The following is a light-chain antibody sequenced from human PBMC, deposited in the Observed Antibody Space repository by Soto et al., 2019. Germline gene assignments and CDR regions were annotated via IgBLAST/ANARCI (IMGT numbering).Light chain of an antibody. Sequence: EIRFSPFPSFLSASVGDTVTITCRASQALSNYLAWYQQKPGKAPDLLIYESSLLQSGVPSRFSGSGSGTDFTLTISSLQPEDFATYYCLHLKSFLITVGQGTRLETK. V-gene: IGKV1-9*01. CDR3: LHLKSFLIT. J-gene: IGKJ5*01. CDR1: QALSNY. CDR2: ESS.